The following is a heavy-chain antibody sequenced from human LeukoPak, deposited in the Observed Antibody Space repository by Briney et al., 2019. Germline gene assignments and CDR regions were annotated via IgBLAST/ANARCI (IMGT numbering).Heavy chain of an antibody. CDR1: GFTFSSYG. V-gene: IGHV3-30*18. D-gene: IGHD3-22*01. CDR3: AKDRVTMIVVPALEWGY. Sequence: GGSLRLSCAASGFTFSSYGMHWVRQAPGKGLEWVAVISYDGSNKYYADSVKGRFTISRDNSKNTLYLQMNSLRAEDTAVYYCAKDRVTMIVVPALEWGYWGQGTLVTVSS. CDR2: ISYDGSNK. J-gene: IGHJ4*02.